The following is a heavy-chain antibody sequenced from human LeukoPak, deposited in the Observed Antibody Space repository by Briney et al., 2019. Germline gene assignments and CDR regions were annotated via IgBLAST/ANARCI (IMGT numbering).Heavy chain of an antibody. D-gene: IGHD3-3*01. J-gene: IGHJ4*02. Sequence: PGGSLRLSCAASGFTFSSFTMNWVRQAPGKGLEWVSSITTSTSYIYYADSVKGRFTISRDNAKNSLYLQMNSLRAEDTAVYYCARDYSYGSGYLYWGQGTLVTVSS. CDR3: ARDYSYGSGYLY. CDR2: ITTSTSYI. CDR1: GFTFSSFT. V-gene: IGHV3-21*01.